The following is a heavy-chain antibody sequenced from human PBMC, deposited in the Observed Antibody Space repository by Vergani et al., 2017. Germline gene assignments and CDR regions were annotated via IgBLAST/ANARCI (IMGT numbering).Heavy chain of an antibody. CDR1: GGSISSSNW. CDR3: ARDADYYDSSGFQTRGAFDI. J-gene: IGHJ3*02. V-gene: IGHV4-4*02. CDR2: IYHSGST. Sequence: QVQLPESGPGLVKPSGTLSLTCAVSGGSISSSNWWSWVRQPPGKGLEWIGEIYHSGSTNYNPSLKSRVTISVDKSNNQFSLKLSSVTAADTAVYYCARDADYYDSSGFQTRGAFDIWGQGTMVTVSS. D-gene: IGHD3-22*01.